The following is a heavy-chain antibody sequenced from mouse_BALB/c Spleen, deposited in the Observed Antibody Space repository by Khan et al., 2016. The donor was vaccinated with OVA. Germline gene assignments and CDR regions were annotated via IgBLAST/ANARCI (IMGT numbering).Heavy chain of an antibody. J-gene: IGHJ3*01. CDR2: VSTGGGYT. V-gene: IGHV5-6*01. CDR3: ARLAYYYDSEGFAY. Sequence: EVELVESGGDLVKPGGSLKLSCAASGFTFSTYGMSWVRQTPDKRLEWVATVSTGGGYTYYPDSVKGRFTISRDNAKNTLYLQMSSLKSDDTARFYCARLAYYYDSEGFAYWGQGTLVTVSA. D-gene: IGHD1-1*01. CDR1: GFTFSTYG.